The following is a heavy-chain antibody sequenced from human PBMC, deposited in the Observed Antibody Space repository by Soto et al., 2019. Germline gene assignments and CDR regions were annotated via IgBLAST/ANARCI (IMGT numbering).Heavy chain of an antibody. CDR2: ITGSGGVT. Sequence: PGESLKISCAASGFIFSNYAMNWVRQTPGKGLEWVSAITGSGGVTYYADYVKGRFTISRDNSKNTLYLQMNSLRAEDTAVYYCAKGSYGSGSGIWGQGTMVTVSS. D-gene: IGHD3-10*01. V-gene: IGHV3-23*01. CDR1: GFIFSNYA. J-gene: IGHJ3*02. CDR3: AKGSYGSGSGI.